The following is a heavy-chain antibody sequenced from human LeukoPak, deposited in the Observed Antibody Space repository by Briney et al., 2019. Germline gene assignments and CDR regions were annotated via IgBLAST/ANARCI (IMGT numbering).Heavy chain of an antibody. Sequence: GGSLRLSCEASGFAFSRFYISGVRQAPGKGLEGVANINEDGSVKDYVDSVNGRFTISRDNVKTSVYLQMNSLRGEDTAVYYCVPQCGRPIWGQGTKLTVSS. J-gene: IGHJ3*02. CDR1: GFAFSRFY. D-gene: IGHD6-19*01. CDR2: INEDGSVK. CDR3: VPQCGRPI. V-gene: IGHV3-7*01.